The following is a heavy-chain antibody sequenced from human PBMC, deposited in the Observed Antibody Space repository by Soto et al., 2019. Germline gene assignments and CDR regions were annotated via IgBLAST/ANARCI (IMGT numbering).Heavy chain of an antibody. J-gene: IGHJ6*02. CDR1: GFTFSSYA. D-gene: IGHD5-18*01. CDR3: AKGIPDTGGYYYYSMDV. V-gene: IGHV3-23*01. CDR2: ISGSGGIT. Sequence: PGVSLSLSCAASGFTFSSYAMGWVRPAPGKGLDWVSVISGSGGITYSADSVKGRFTISRDNSKNILYLQMNSLRAEDTAVYYCAKGIPDTGGYYYYSMDVWGQGTAVTVSS.